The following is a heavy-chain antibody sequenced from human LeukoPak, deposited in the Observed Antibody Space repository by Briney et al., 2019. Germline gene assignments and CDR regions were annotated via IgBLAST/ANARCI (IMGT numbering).Heavy chain of an antibody. V-gene: IGHV3-23*01. D-gene: IGHD3-22*01. Sequence: GGSLRLSCAASGFTFSSYAMNWVRQAPGKGLEWVSAISGSGGSTYYTDCVKGRFTISRDNSKNTLYLQMNSLRAEDTAVYYCAKNRDYYDSSGYTYYFDYWGQGTLVTVSS. CDR1: GFTFSSYA. CDR3: AKNRDYYDSSGYTYYFDY. CDR2: ISGSGGST. J-gene: IGHJ4*02.